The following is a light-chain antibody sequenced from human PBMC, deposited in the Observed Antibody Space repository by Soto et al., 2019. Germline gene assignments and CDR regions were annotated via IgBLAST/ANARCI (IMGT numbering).Light chain of an antibody. J-gene: IGKJ1*01. Sequence: EIVLTQSPGTLSLPPGERATLSCRASQSVSSSYLAWYQQKPGQAPRLLIYGASSRATGIPDRFSDSGSGTDFTLTISRLEPEDFAVYYCQQYGSSPRTFGQGTKVDIK. CDR3: QQYGSSPRT. V-gene: IGKV3-20*01. CDR1: QSVSSSY. CDR2: GAS.